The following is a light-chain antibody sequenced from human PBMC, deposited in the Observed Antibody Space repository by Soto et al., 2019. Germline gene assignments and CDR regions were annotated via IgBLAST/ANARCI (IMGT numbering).Light chain of an antibody. J-gene: IGLJ3*02. Sequence: QSALTQPRSVSGSPGQSVTISCTGTSSDVGGYNYVSWYQQHPGKAPKLMIYDVNNRPSGVPDRFSGSKSGNTASLTISGLQSEDEDDYYCCSYAGSYTWVFGGGTKLTVL. CDR3: CSYAGSYTWV. CDR1: SSDVGGYNY. V-gene: IGLV2-11*01. CDR2: DVN.